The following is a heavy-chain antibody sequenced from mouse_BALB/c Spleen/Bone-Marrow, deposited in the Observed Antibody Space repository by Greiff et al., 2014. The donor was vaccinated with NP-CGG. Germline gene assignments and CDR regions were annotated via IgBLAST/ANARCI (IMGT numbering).Heavy chain of an antibody. CDR2: IWAGGST. CDR3: ARVYGSSYDPYYYAMDY. Sequence: VQLQQSGPGLVAPSQSLSITCTVSGFSLTSYGVYWARQPPGKGLEWLGVIWAGGSTNYNSALMSRLSISKDNPKSQVFLKMNSLQTDDTAMYYCARVYGSSYDPYYYAMDYWGQGTSVTVSS. J-gene: IGHJ4*01. D-gene: IGHD1-1*01. V-gene: IGHV2-9*02. CDR1: GFSLTSYG.